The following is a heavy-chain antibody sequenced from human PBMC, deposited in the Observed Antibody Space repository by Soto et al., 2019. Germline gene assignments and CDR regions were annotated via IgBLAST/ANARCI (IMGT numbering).Heavy chain of an antibody. CDR2: ISGGGGTT. J-gene: IGHJ4*02. CDR3: AKDTSFDF. Sequence: EVQLLESGGGLVQPGGSLRLSCAASGITFSSYAMSWVRQAPGKGLEWVSAISGGGGTTYYADSVQGRFTISRDNSKNTLYLRMNSLRAEDTAVYYCAKDTSFDFWGQGTLVTVSS. CDR1: GITFSSYA. V-gene: IGHV3-23*01.